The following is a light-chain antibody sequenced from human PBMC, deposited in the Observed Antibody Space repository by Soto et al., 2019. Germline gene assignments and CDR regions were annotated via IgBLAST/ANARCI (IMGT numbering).Light chain of an antibody. CDR1: LGIRND. V-gene: IGKV1-17*01. J-gene: IGKJ1*01. CDR2: AAS. CDR3: LQHNNYPRT. Sequence: DIQMTQSPSSLSASVGDRVTITCRASLGIRNDLNWYQQKPGKAPKRLIYAASSLQSGVPSRFSGSGSGTEFTLTISSLQPEDFATYYCLQHNNYPRTFGQGTKVEIK.